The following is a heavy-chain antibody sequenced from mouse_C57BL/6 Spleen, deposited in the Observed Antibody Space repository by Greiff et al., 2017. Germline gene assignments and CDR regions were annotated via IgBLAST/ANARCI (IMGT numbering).Heavy chain of an antibody. Sequence: VQLQQSGAELVRPGASVTLSCKASGYTFTDYEMHWVKQTPVHGLEWIGAIDPETSGTAYNQKFKGKAILTADKSSSTAYMELRSLTSEDSAVYYCTRKGYSNYDYWGQGTTLTVSS. V-gene: IGHV1-15*01. CDR3: TRKGYSNYDY. J-gene: IGHJ2*01. D-gene: IGHD2-5*01. CDR1: GYTFTDYE. CDR2: IDPETSGT.